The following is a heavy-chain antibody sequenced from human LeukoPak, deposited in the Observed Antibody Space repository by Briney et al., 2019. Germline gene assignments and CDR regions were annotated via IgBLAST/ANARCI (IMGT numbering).Heavy chain of an antibody. J-gene: IGHJ4*02. D-gene: IGHD6-19*01. V-gene: IGHV4-59*08. CDR3: ASLRGAVAGTPLFDY. CDR1: GDSINSNC. Sequence: PSETLSLTCTVSGDSINSNCWSWIRQPPGKGLEWIGYIFFSGSPNYNPSLKSRVTISPDTSRNHFSLTLSSLRGPGTAVYYCASLRGAVAGTPLFDYWGQGTLVTVAS. CDR2: IFFSGSP.